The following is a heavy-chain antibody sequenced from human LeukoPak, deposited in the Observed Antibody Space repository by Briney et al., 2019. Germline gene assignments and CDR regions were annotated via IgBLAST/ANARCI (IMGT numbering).Heavy chain of an antibody. V-gene: IGHV5-51*01. CDR3: ARLGTYDSSGIDY. J-gene: IGHJ4*02. D-gene: IGHD3-22*01. CDR2: IYPGGSDT. CDR1: GYSFTSYW. Sequence: GESLKISCKGSGYSFTSYWIGWVRQMPGKGLGWMGIIYPGGSDTRYSPSFQGQVTISADKSISTAYLQWSSLKASDTAMYYCARLGTYDSSGIDYWGQGTLVTVSS.